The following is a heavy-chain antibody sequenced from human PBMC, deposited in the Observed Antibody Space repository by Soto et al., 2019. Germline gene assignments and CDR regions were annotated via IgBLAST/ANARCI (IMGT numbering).Heavy chain of an antibody. J-gene: IGHJ4*02. V-gene: IGHV3-73*02. D-gene: IGHD3-16*01. CDR3: TTGEPFDY. CDR2: IRSKANSYAT. Sequence: EVQLVESGGGLVHPGGSLKLSCAASGFTFSGSAMHWVRQASGKGLEWVGRIRSKANSYATAYAASVKGRFTISRDDSKNTAYLQMNSLKTEDTAVYYCTTGEPFDYWGQGTLVTVSS. CDR1: GFTFSGSA.